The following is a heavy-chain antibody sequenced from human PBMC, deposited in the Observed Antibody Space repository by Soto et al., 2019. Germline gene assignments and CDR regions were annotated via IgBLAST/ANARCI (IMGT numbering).Heavy chain of an antibody. D-gene: IGHD3-16*01. CDR2: IYYSGET. Sequence: QLQLQESGPGLVKPSETLSLTCTVSGGSININYYYWGWVRQPPGKGPEWIASIYYSGETHFNPSLMGRVTISKDTSKNQFSLTLSSVTATDTAMYYCARHGGGFDYWCHGAQVTV. J-gene: IGHJ4*01. CDR1: GGSININYYY. CDR3: ARHGGGFDY. V-gene: IGHV4-39*01.